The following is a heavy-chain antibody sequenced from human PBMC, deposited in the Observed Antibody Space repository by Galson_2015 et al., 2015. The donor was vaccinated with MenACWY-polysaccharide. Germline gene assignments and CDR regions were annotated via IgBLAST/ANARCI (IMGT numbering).Heavy chain of an antibody. V-gene: IGHV3-23*01. CDR3: AKRVPAAIPTGFYYYYGMDV. CDR1: GSTFSSYA. D-gene: IGHD2-2*01. CDR2: ISGSGGST. J-gene: IGHJ6*02. Sequence: SLRLSCAASGSTFSSYAMSWVRQAPGKGLEWGSAISGSGGSTYYADSVKGRFTISRDNSKNTLYLQMNSLRAEDTAVYYCAKRVPAAIPTGFYYYYGMDVWGQGTTVTVSS.